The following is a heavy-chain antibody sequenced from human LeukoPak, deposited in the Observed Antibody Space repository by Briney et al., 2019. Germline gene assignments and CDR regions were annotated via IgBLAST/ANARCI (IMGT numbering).Heavy chain of an antibody. CDR1: GGSISSYY. J-gene: IGHJ4*02. Sequence: SETLSLTCTVSGGSISSYYWSWIRQPPGKGLEWIGRIYISGNTWYKPSLQSRVTMLVDTSKNQFSLKMSSLTAADTAVYLGSYDQSGYYHYWGQGTRVTVSS. V-gene: IGHV4-4*07. D-gene: IGHD3-22*01. CDR3: SYDQSGYYHY. CDR2: IYISGNT.